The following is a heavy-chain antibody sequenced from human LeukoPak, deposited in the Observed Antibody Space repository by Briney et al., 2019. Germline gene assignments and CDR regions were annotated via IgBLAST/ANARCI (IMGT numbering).Heavy chain of an antibody. CDR2: FDPEDGET. Sequence: GASVKVSCKVSGYTLTELSMHWVRQAPGKGLEWMGGFDPEDGETIYAQKFQGRVTMTEDTSTDTAYMELSSLRSEDTAVYYCATPHYVWGSYRYAFDYWGQGTLVTVSS. CDR3: ATPHYVWGSYRYAFDY. CDR1: GYTLTELS. J-gene: IGHJ4*02. V-gene: IGHV1-24*01. D-gene: IGHD3-16*02.